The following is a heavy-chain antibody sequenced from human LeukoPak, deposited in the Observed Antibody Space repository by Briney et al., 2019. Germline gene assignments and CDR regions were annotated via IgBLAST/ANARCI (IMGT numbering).Heavy chain of an antibody. J-gene: IGHJ4*02. CDR1: GFTFSSYG. CDR2: ISYDGSNK. D-gene: IGHD3-22*01. V-gene: IGHV3-30*18. Sequence: PGGSLLLSCAASGFTFSSYGMHWVRQAPGKGLEWVAVISYDGSNKYYADSVKGRFTISRDNSKNTLYLQMNSLRAEDTAVYYCAKAHYDSSGYYFDYWGQGTLVTVSS. CDR3: AKAHYDSSGYYFDY.